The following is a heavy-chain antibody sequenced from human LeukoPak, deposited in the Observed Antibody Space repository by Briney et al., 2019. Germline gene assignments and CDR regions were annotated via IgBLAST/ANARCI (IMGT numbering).Heavy chain of an antibody. CDR2: INPNSGGT. CDR3: ARESAGGYYDSSGYQTFDY. J-gene: IGHJ4*02. V-gene: IGHV1-2*02. CDR1: GYTFTGYY. Sequence: ASVKVSCKASGYTFTGYYMHWVRQAPGQGLEWMGWINPNSGGTNYAQKFQGRVTMTRDTSISTAYMELSRLRSDDTAVYYCARESAGGYYDSSGYQTFDYWGQGTLVTVSS. D-gene: IGHD3-22*01.